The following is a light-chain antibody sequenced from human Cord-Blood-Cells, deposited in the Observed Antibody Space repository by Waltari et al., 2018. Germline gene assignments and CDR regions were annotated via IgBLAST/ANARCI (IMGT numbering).Light chain of an antibody. Sequence: QSALTQPAPVSGSPGQSITLPFTGTSSDVGGYNLVSWYQQHPSKAPKLMIYDLSHRPSGVSNRFSGSKSGNTAPLTISGLQAEDEADYYCSSYTSSSTLFGGWTKLTVL. J-gene: IGLJ2*01. V-gene: IGLV2-14*01. CDR2: DLS. CDR1: SSDVGGYNL. CDR3: SSYTSSSTL.